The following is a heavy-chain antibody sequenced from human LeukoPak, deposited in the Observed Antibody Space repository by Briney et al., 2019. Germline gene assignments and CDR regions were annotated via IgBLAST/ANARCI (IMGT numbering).Heavy chain of an antibody. CDR2: IYYSGST. J-gene: IGHJ4*02. Sequence: SETLSLTCTVSGGSISSSSYYWGWIRQPPGKGLEWIGSIYYSGSTYYNPSLKSRVTISVDTSKNQFSLKLSSVTAADTAVYYCARLSGSGSYYGGFDYWGQGTLVTVSS. CDR1: GGSISSSSYY. V-gene: IGHV4-39*01. CDR3: ARLSGSGSYYGGFDY. D-gene: IGHD3-10*01.